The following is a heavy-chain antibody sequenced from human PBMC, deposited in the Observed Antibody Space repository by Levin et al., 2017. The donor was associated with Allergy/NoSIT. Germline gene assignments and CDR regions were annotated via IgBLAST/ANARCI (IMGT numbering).Heavy chain of an antibody. D-gene: IGHD3-10*01. Sequence: SETLSLTCTVSGGSISSYYWSWIRQPPGKGLEWIGYIYYSGSTNYNPSLKSRVTISVDTSKNQFSLKLSSVTAADTAVYYCARGLWSYGSGSKYGMDGWGQGTTVTVSS. CDR3: ARGLWSYGSGSKYGMDG. V-gene: IGHV4-59*01. CDR1: GGSISSYY. J-gene: IGHJ6*02. CDR2: IYYSGST.